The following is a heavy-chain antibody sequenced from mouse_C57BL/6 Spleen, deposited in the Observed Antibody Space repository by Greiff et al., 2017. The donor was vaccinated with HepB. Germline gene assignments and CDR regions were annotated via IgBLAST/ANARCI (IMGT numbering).Heavy chain of an antibody. V-gene: IGHV3-6*01. CDR2: ISYDGSN. CDR3: ARGIYYYGSSLFDY. D-gene: IGHD1-1*01. Sequence: EVQLQESGPGLVKPSQSLSLTCSVTGYSITSGYYWNWIRQFPGNKLEWMGYISYDGSNNYNPSLKNRISITRDTSKNQFFLKLNSVTTEDTATYYCARGIYYYGSSLFDYWGQGTTLTVSS. CDR1: GYSITSGYY. J-gene: IGHJ2*01.